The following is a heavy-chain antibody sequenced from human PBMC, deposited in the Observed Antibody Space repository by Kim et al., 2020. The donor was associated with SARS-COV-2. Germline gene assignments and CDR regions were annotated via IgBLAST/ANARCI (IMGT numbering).Heavy chain of an antibody. V-gene: IGHV1-46*01. Sequence: TSYAQKFQGRVTMTRDTSTSTVYMELSSLRSEDTAVYYCARDEGGIAAAAWGQGTLVTVSS. CDR2: T. D-gene: IGHD6-13*01. J-gene: IGHJ5*02. CDR3: ARDEGGIAAAA.